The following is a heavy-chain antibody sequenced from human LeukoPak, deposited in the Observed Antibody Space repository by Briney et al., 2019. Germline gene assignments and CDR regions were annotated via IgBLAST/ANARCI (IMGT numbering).Heavy chain of an antibody. Sequence: ASVKVSCKASGYTFTGYYMHWVRQAPGQGLEWMGRINPNSGGTNYAQKFQGRVTVTRDTSISTAYMELSRLRSDDTAVYYCARDRCSGGSCYLDYWGQGTLVTVSS. D-gene: IGHD2-15*01. V-gene: IGHV1-2*06. CDR1: GYTFTGYY. CDR2: INPNSGGT. CDR3: ARDRCSGGSCYLDY. J-gene: IGHJ4*02.